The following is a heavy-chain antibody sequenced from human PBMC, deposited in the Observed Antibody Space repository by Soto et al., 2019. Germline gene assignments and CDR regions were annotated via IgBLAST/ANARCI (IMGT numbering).Heavy chain of an antibody. CDR1: GFTFSSYA. Sequence: GGSLRLSCAASGFTFSSYAMHWVRQAPGKGLEYVSAISSNGGSTYYANSVKGRFTISRDNSKNTLYLQMGSLRAEDMAVYYCAREACSGGSCYSIWGQGTLVTVSS. CDR3: AREACSGGSCYSI. V-gene: IGHV3-64*01. CDR2: ISSNGGST. D-gene: IGHD2-15*01. J-gene: IGHJ1*01.